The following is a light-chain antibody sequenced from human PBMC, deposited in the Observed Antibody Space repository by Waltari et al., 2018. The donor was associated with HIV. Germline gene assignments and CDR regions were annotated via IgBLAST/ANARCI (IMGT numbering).Light chain of an antibody. Sequence: QSALTQPASVSGSPGQSITISCTGTSSDVGSYNLVSWYQQPPGKAPKLMIYEGSKRPAGVSNRFSGSKSGNTASLTISGRQAEDEAEYYCCSYAGSSTVVFGGGTKLTVL. J-gene: IGLJ2*01. V-gene: IGLV2-23*01. CDR1: SSDVGSYNL. CDR2: EGS. CDR3: CSYAGSSTVV.